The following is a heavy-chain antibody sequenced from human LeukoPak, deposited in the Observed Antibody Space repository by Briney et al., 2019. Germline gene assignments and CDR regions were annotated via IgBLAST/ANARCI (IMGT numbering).Heavy chain of an antibody. CDR1: GGSISSSSYY. D-gene: IGHD3-9*01. CDR3: ARRPSVLRYFDWLRYYMDV. V-gene: IGHV4-39*07. J-gene: IGHJ6*03. CDR2: IYYSGST. Sequence: SETLSLTCTVSGGSISSSSYYWGWIRQPPGKGLEWIGSIYYSGSTNYNPSLKSRVTISVDTSKNQFSLKLSSVTAADTAVYYCARRPSVLRYFDWLRYYMDVWGKGTRSPSP.